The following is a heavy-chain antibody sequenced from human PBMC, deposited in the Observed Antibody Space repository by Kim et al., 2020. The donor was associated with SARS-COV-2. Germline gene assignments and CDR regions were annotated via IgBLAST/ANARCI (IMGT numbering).Heavy chain of an antibody. CDR1: GGTFSSYA. J-gene: IGHJ6*02. V-gene: IGHV1-69*04. Sequence: SVKVSCKASGGTFSSYAISWVRQAPGQGLEWMGRIIPILGIANYAQKFQGRVTITADKSTSTAYMELSSLRSEDTAVYYCARDLASRGITIFGVVAYYYGMDVWGQGTTVTVSS. CDR2: IIPILGIA. D-gene: IGHD3-3*01. CDR3: ARDLASRGITIFGVVAYYYGMDV.